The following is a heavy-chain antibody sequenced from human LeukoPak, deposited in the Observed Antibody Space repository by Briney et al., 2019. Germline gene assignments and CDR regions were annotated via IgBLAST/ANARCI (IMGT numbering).Heavy chain of an antibody. CDR1: GYTFSSYG. D-gene: IGHD3-3*01. CDR2: ISGYNGNT. V-gene: IGHV1-18*01. J-gene: IGHJ6*03. CDR3: ASCSIFGVVNLGYYYYYMDV. Sequence: ASVNVSCKASGYTFSSYGISWVRQAPGQGLEWMGWISGYNGNTNYAQKFQGRVTITTDESTSTAYMELSSLRSEDTAVYYCASCSIFGVVNLGYYYYYMDVWGKGTTVTVSS.